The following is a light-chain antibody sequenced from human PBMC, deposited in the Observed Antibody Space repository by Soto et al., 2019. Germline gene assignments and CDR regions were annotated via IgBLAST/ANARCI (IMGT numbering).Light chain of an antibody. J-gene: IGLJ3*02. Sequence: QSALTQPASVSGSPGQSITISCSGISSDVGSDNLVSWYQQHPGNAPKLMIYEGSKRPSGVSNRFSGSKSGNTASLTISGLQAEDEADYHCCSYAGSRTWVFGGGTKLTVL. CDR3: CSYAGSRTWV. CDR2: EGS. CDR1: SSDVGSDNL. V-gene: IGLV2-23*01.